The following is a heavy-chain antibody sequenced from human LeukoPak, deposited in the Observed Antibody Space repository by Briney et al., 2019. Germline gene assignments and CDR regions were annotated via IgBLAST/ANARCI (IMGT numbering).Heavy chain of an antibody. D-gene: IGHD6-19*01. CDR3: ARVRQWLGNRYGREFGY. Sequence: ASVKVSCKASGYTFTGYYMHWVRQAPGQGLEWMGWISPNSGGTNYAQKFQGRVTMTRDTSISTAYMELSRLRSDDTAVYYCARVRQWLGNRYGREFGYWGQGTLVTVSS. CDR2: ISPNSGGT. J-gene: IGHJ4*02. V-gene: IGHV1-2*02. CDR1: GYTFTGYY.